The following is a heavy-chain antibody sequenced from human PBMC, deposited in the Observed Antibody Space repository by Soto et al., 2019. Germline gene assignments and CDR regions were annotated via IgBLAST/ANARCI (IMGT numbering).Heavy chain of an antibody. Sequence: PGGSLRLSCAASGFTFSSYAMSWVRQAPGKGLEWVSAISGSGGSTYYADSVKGRFTISRDNSKNTLYLQMNSLGAEDTAVYYCAKHDCSGGSCYSCYSYYYGMDVWGQGTTVTVSS. CDR3: AKHDCSGGSCYSCYSYYYGMDV. CDR1: GFTFSSYA. CDR2: ISGSGGST. J-gene: IGHJ6*02. D-gene: IGHD2-15*01. V-gene: IGHV3-23*01.